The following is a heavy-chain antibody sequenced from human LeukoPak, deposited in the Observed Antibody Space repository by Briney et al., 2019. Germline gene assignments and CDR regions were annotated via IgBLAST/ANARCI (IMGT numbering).Heavy chain of an antibody. CDR3: ARVVGGSLDY. D-gene: IGHD1-26*01. Sequence: PGGSLRLSCAASGFTFSTYWMAWVRQAPGKGLEWVANIKEDESAKHQADSVKGRFTISRDNAQNSVYLQMSSLRGEDTAVYYCARVVGGSLDYWGQGTLVTVSS. V-gene: IGHV3-7*01. J-gene: IGHJ4*02. CDR2: IKEDESAK. CDR1: GFTFSTYW.